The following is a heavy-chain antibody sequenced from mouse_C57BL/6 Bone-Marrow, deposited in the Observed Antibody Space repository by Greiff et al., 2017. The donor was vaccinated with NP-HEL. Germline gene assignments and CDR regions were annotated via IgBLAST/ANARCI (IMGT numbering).Heavy chain of an antibody. V-gene: IGHV5-9-1*02. D-gene: IGHD1-1*01. CDR1: GFTFSSYA. Sequence: EVKLMESGEGLVKPGGSLKLSCAASGFTFSSYAMSWVRQTPEKRLEWVAYISSGGDYIYYADTVKGRFPMSRDNARNTLYLQMSSLKSEDTAVYYCTRVYYGSGLPRAWGQGTTLTVSS. J-gene: IGHJ2*01. CDR3: TRVYYGSGLPRA. CDR2: ISSGGDYI.